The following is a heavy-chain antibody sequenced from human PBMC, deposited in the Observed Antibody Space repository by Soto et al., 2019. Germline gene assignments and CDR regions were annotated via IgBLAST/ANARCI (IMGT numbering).Heavy chain of an antibody. V-gene: IGHV4-34*01. CDR1: GVSFSGYY. J-gene: IGHJ6*03. CDR3: ARGRSYDFWSPYYYYYMDV. Sequence: SETLSLTCAVYGVSFSGYYWSWIRQPPGKGLEWIGEINHSGSTNYNPSLKSRVTISVDTSKNQFSLKLSSVTAADTAVYYCARGRSYDFWSPYYYYYMDVWGKGTTVTVSS. CDR2: INHSGST. D-gene: IGHD3-3*01.